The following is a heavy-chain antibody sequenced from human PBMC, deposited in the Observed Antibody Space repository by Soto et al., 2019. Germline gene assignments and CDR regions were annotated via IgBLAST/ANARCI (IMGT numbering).Heavy chain of an antibody. J-gene: IGHJ6*01. CDR2: IIPIFGTA. V-gene: IGHV1-69*01. CDR1: GGTFSSYA. CDR3: AREDIVVVPAAPYYYYGMDV. Sequence: QVQLVQSGAEVKKPGSSVEVSCKASGGTFSSYAISWVRQAPGQGLEWMGGIIPIFGTANYAQKFQGRVTITADESTSTAYMELSSLRSEDTAVYYCAREDIVVVPAAPYYYYGMDVWGQGTTVTVSS. D-gene: IGHD2-2*01.